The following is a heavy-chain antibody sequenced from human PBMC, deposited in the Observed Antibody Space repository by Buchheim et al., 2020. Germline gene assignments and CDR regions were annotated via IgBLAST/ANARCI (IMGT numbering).Heavy chain of an antibody. J-gene: IGHJ6*02. CDR3: AREWVRATLEATYYYYGMDV. CDR1: GFTFSSYW. D-gene: IGHD5-12*01. V-gene: IGHV3-74*01. CDR2: INSDGSST. Sequence: EVQLVESGGGLVQPGGSLRLSCAASGFTFSSYWIHWVRQAPGKGLVWVSRINSDGSSTSYADSVKGRFTISRDNAKNTLYLQMNSLRAEDTAVYYCAREWVRATLEATYYYYGMDVWGQGTT.